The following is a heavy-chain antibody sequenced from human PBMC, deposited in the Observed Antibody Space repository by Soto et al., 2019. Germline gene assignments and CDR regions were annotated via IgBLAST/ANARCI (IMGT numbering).Heavy chain of an antibody. J-gene: IGHJ1*01. Sequence: QVQLVQSGAEVKKPGASVKVSCKASGYTFTSYGISWVRQAPGQGLEWMGWISTYNGNTNYAQKLQGRVTMTTDTSTSTAYMELRSLSSDDTAVYYCARAKVANSWYPDYCQPWGQGTLVTVSS. D-gene: IGHD6-13*01. CDR1: GYTFTSYG. CDR2: ISTYNGNT. V-gene: IGHV1-18*01. CDR3: ARAKVANSWYPDYCQP.